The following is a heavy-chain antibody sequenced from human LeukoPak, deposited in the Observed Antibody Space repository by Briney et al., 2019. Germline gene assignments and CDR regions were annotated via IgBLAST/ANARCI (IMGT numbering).Heavy chain of an antibody. D-gene: IGHD2-15*01. Sequence: GGSLRLSCAASGFTFSSFWMSWVRQAPGKGLEWVANIKQDGSEKNYVDSVKGRFTISRDNTKNSLYLQMNSLGAEDTAVYYCARSPWPYCSGGSCFFPFDYWGQGTLVTVSS. CDR1: GFTFSSFW. CDR3: ARSPWPYCSGGSCFFPFDY. V-gene: IGHV3-7*01. CDR2: IKQDGSEK. J-gene: IGHJ4*02.